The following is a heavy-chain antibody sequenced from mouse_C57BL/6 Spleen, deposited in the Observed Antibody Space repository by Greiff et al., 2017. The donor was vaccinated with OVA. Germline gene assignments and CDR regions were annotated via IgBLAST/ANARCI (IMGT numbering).Heavy chain of an antibody. CDR2: INPSNGGT. CDR1: GYTFTSYW. D-gene: IGHD1-1*01. J-gene: IGHJ2*01. CDR3: ARSGYYGSSPYYFDY. V-gene: IGHV1-53*01. Sequence: QVQLQQPGTELVKPGASVNLSCKASGYTFTSYWMHWVKQRPGQGLEWIGNINPSNGGTNYNEKFKSKATLTVDKSSSTAYMQLSSLTSEDSAVYYGARSGYYGSSPYYFDYWGQGTTLTVSS.